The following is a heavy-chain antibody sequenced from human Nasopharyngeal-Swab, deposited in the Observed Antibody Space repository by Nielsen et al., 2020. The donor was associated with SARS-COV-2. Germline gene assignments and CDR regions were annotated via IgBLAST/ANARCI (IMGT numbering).Heavy chain of an antibody. Sequence: SCAASGFTFSSYAMSWVRQAPGKGLEWVSAISGSGTTYYADSVKGRFTISRDNSKNTLSLQMNSLRAEDTAVYYCAKGDTNGANDAFDIWGQGTMVTVSS. V-gene: IGHV3-23*01. J-gene: IGHJ3*02. CDR3: AKGDTNGANDAFDI. D-gene: IGHD2-8*01. CDR2: ISGSGTT. CDR1: GFTFSSYA.